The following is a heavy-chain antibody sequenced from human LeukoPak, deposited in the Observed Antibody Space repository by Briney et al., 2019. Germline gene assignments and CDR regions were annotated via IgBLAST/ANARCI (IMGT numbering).Heavy chain of an antibody. J-gene: IGHJ4*02. CDR1: GFTFSSYS. CDR3: AREFEGTASGAGY. CDR2: ISSSSSYI. D-gene: IGHD1-26*01. Sequence: GGSLRLSCAASGFTFSSYSMNWFRQAPGKGLEWVSSISSSSSYIYYADSVKGRFTISRNNAKNSLYLQMNSLRAEDTAVYYCAREFEGTASGAGYWGQGTLVTVSS. V-gene: IGHV3-21*01.